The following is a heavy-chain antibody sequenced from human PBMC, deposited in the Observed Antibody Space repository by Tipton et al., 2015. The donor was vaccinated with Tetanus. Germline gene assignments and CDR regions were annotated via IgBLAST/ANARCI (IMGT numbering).Heavy chain of an antibody. Sequence: TLSLTCAVYGGSFSGNYWTWIRQPPGKGLEWIGDINQSGRTNYNPSLKSRVTMSLSTSKNQFSLKLSSVTAADTAVYYCARGTGDYWGQGTLVTVSS. CDR1: GGSFSGNY. CDR3: ARGTGDY. J-gene: IGHJ4*02. V-gene: IGHV4-34*01. CDR2: INQSGRT. D-gene: IGHD1-14*01.